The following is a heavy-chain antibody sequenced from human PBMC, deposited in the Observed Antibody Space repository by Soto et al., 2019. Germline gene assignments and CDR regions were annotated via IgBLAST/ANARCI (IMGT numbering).Heavy chain of an antibody. Sequence: GGSLRLSCAASGFTFSSYGMHWVRQAPGKGLEWVAVIWYDGSNKYYADSVKGRFTISRDNSKNTLYLQMNSLRAEDTAVYYCARENLQQLVVYFDYWGQGTLVTVSS. V-gene: IGHV3-33*01. CDR1: GFTFSSYG. J-gene: IGHJ4*02. CDR2: IWYDGSNK. D-gene: IGHD6-13*01. CDR3: ARENLQQLVVYFDY.